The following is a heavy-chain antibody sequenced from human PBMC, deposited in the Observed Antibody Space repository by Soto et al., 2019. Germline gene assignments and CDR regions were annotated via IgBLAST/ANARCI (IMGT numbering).Heavy chain of an antibody. V-gene: IGHV2-5*02. J-gene: IGHJ5*02. CDR3: AHEEDITMVRGVKDLNWFDP. Sequence: QITLKESGPTLVKPTQTLTLTCTFSGFSLSTSGVGVGWIRQPPGKALEWLALIYWDDDKRYSPSLKSRLTITKDTSKNQVVLTMTNMDPVDTATYYCAHEEDITMVRGVKDLNWFDPWGQGTLVTVSS. CDR2: IYWDDDK. CDR1: GFSLSTSGVG. D-gene: IGHD3-10*01.